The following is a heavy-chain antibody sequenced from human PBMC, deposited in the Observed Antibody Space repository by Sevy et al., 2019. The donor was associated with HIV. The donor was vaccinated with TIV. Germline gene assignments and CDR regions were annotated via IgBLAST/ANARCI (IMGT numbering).Heavy chain of an antibody. Sequence: GGSLRLSCAASGFTFSNAWMNWVRQAPGKGLEWVGRIKSKTDGGTTDYAAPVKGRFTISRDDSKNTLYLQMNSLKTEDTAVYYCTTASYYDFWSGYGLHRHYYGMDVWGQGTTVTVSS. CDR1: GFTFSNAW. J-gene: IGHJ6*02. D-gene: IGHD3-3*01. V-gene: IGHV3-15*07. CDR2: IKSKTDGGTT. CDR3: TTASYYDFWSGYGLHRHYYGMDV.